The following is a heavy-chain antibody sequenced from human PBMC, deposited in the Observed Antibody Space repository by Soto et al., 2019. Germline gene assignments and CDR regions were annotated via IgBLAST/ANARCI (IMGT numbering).Heavy chain of an antibody. CDR3: ARTVSTYYDFWSGYSGYYYYYMHV. Sequence: GSGPTLVNPTQTLTLTCTFSGFSLSTSGMCVSWIRQPPGKALEWLARIDWDDDKYYSTSLKTRLTISKDTSKNQVVLTMTNMDPVDTATYYCARTVSTYYDFWSGYSGYYYYYMHVWGKGTTVTVSS. CDR2: IDWDDDK. J-gene: IGHJ6*03. V-gene: IGHV2-70*11. CDR1: GFSLSTSGMC. D-gene: IGHD3-3*01.